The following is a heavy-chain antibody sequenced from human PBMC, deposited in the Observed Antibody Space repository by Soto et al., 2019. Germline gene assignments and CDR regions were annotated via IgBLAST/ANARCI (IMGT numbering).Heavy chain of an antibody. D-gene: IGHD3-16*01. Sequence: QVQLVQSGAEVKKPGASVKVSCKASGYTFTSYAMHWVRQAPGQRLEWMGWINAGNGNTKYSQKFQGRVTITRDTSASTAYMELSSLRSEDTAVYYCARGTEGDANDDYWGQGTLVTVSS. CDR1: GYTFTSYA. CDR3: ARGTEGDANDDY. J-gene: IGHJ4*02. CDR2: INAGNGNT. V-gene: IGHV1-3*01.